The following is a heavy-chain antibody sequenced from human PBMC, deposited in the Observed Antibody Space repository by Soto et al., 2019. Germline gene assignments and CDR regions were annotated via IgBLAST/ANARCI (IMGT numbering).Heavy chain of an antibody. CDR2: ISYDGSNK. J-gene: IGHJ6*02. CDR3: AKDRSYYYYGMDV. V-gene: IGHV3-30*18. CDR1: GFTFSSYG. Sequence: QVQLVESGGGVVQPGRSLRLSGAASGFTFSSYGMHWVRQAPGKGLEWVAVISYDGSNKYYADSVKGRFTISRDNSKNTLYLQMNSPRAEDTAVYYCAKDRSYYYYGMDVWGQGTTVTVSS.